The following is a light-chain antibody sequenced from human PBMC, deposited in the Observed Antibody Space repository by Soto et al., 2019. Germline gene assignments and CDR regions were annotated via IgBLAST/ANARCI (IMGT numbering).Light chain of an antibody. CDR3: QQYGSSGT. CDR2: DAF. J-gene: IGKJ1*01. V-gene: IGKV3-11*01. CDR1: QNINSY. Sequence: EIVLTQSPATLSLSPGERATLSCRASQNINSYLAWYQQKPGQAPRLLIYDAFNRATGIPARFSGSGSGTDFVLTISSLEPEDFAVYYCQQYGSSGTFGQGTKVDIK.